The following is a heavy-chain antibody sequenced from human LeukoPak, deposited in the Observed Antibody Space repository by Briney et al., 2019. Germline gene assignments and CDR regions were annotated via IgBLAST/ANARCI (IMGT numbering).Heavy chain of an antibody. CDR2: IKSKTDDATT. Sequence: GGSLRLSCEGSGFSISNAWMSWVRQAPGKGLEWVGRIKSKTDDATTDYAAPVKGRFSISRDDSKNMLYLEMDSLKTEDTAVYYCTTDRPTLPLDYWGQGTLVTVSP. CDR1: GFSISNAW. V-gene: IGHV3-15*01. CDR3: TTDRPTLPLDY. D-gene: IGHD2-21*02. J-gene: IGHJ4*02.